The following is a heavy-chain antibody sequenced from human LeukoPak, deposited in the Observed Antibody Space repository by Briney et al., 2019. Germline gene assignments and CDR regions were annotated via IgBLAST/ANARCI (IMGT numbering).Heavy chain of an antibody. J-gene: IGHJ6*03. CDR1: GFTFSSYA. V-gene: IGHV3-21*01. Sequence: GGSLRLSCAASGFTFSSYAMNWVRQTPGQGLEWVSSITSGSSHIYYADSVKGRFTISRDNAKSSLYLQMNSLRAEDTAVYYCARDPYSGSYGADYYYYMDVWGKGTTVTISS. CDR2: ITSGSSHI. CDR3: ARDPYSGSYGADYYYYMDV. D-gene: IGHD1-26*01.